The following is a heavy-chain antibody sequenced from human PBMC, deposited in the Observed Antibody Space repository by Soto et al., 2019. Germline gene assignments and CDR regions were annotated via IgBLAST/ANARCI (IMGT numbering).Heavy chain of an antibody. CDR1: GVSISSYS. J-gene: IGHJ5*02. Sequence: ASETLSLTCTVSGVSISSYSWSWIRQHPGKGLEWIGYIYYSGSTYYNPSLKSRVTISVDTSKNQFSLKLSSVTAADTAVYYCARHYGAFDPWGQGTLVTVSS. D-gene: IGHD4-17*01. V-gene: IGHV4-59*08. CDR3: ARHYGAFDP. CDR2: IYYSGST.